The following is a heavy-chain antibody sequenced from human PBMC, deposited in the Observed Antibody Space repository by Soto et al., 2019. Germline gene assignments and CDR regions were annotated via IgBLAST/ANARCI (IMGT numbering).Heavy chain of an antibody. V-gene: IGHV3-21*04. Sequence: TGGSLRLSCAASGGPFSSYSMNWVRQAPGKGLEWVSSISSSSSYIYYADSVKGRFTISRDNAKNSLYLQMNSLRSLTYDDTAVYYCASGTTVGFPFDYWGQGTLVTVSS. CDR1: GGPFSSYS. CDR2: ISSSSSYI. D-gene: IGHD4-17*01. J-gene: IGHJ4*02. CDR3: ASGTTVGFPFDY.